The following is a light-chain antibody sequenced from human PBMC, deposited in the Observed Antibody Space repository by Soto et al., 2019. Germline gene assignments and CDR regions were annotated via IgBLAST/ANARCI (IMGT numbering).Light chain of an antibody. CDR2: AAS. J-gene: IGKJ1*01. V-gene: IGKV1-17*01. Sequence: DIQMTPSPYSLSSSAGDRVTITCRASRGIRNDLAWHQQKPGKAPKRLIYAASTLASGVPPRFSGNGSGTEFTLTSSSLQPDDFATYYCLQYNNYPRTFGQGTRVEIK. CDR1: RGIRND. CDR3: LQYNNYPRT.